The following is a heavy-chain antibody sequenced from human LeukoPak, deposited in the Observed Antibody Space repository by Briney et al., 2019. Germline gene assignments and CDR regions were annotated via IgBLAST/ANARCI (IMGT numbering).Heavy chain of an antibody. V-gene: IGHV3-21*01. J-gene: IGHJ6*03. Sequence: PGGSLRLSCATSGFTFNNYNMNWVRQAPGGALEGVSSITSSGTYIFYADSVKSRFTISRDNAKNSLYLQMNSLGPEDTAVYYCARDPYSGNYGNYYYYYMDVWGKGTTVTISS. D-gene: IGHD1-26*01. CDR1: GFTFNNYN. CDR2: ITSSGTYI. CDR3: ARDPYSGNYGNYYYYYMDV.